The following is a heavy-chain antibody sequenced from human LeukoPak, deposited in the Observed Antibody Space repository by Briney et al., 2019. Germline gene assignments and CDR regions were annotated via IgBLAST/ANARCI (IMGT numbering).Heavy chain of an antibody. CDR1: GYTFTIYY. Sequence: ASVKVSCKASGYTFTIYYMHWVRQALGQGLEWVGIINPSGDSTSYPQKFQGRVTMTRDTSTSTVYMELSSLRSDDTAVYYCARQKVVTAISTPLGGYFDYWGQGTLVTVSS. CDR3: ARQKVVTAISTPLGGYFDY. CDR2: INPSGDST. D-gene: IGHD2-21*02. V-gene: IGHV1-46*01. J-gene: IGHJ4*02.